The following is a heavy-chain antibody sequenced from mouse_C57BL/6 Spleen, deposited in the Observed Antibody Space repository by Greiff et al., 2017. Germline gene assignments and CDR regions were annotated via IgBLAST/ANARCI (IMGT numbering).Heavy chain of an antibody. CDR3: AEGSSDPFDY. CDR2: IYPGDGDT. Sequence: VKLVESGPELVKPGASVKISCKASGYAFSSSWLNWVKQRPGKGLEWIGRIYPGDGDTNYNGKFKGKATLTADKSSSTAHMQLSSLTSEDSSVSFCAEGSSDPFDYWGQGTTLTVSS. V-gene: IGHV1-82*01. CDR1: GYAFSSSW. D-gene: IGHD3-2*02. J-gene: IGHJ2*01.